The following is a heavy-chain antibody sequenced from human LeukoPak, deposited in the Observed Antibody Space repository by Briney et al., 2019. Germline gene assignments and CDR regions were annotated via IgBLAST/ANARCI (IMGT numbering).Heavy chain of an antibody. D-gene: IGHD3-3*01. Sequence: PGGSLRLSCAASGFTFDDYTMHWVRQAPGKGLEWVSLISWDGGSTYYADSVKGRFTISRDNSKNSLYLQMNSLRTEDTALYYCAKGPHYDFWSGSQDYYYYMDVWGKGTTVTVSS. CDR3: AKGPHYDFWSGSQDYYYYMDV. CDR1: GFTFDDYT. V-gene: IGHV3-43*01. J-gene: IGHJ6*03. CDR2: ISWDGGST.